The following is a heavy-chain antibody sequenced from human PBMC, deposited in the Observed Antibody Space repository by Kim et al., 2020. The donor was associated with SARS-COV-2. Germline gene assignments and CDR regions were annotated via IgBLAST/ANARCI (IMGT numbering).Heavy chain of an antibody. CDR1: GYSFTTYW. D-gene: IGHD1-1*01. Sequence: GESLKISCKGSGYSFTTYWIGWVRQMPGKGLEWVGIIYGGASNTKYSPSFEGQVTMSVDKSITTAYLQWSSLQASDTAMYYCARHGGTTREFYFDYWGQG. CDR3: ARHGGTTREFYFDY. V-gene: IGHV5-51*01. CDR2: IYGGASNT. J-gene: IGHJ4*02.